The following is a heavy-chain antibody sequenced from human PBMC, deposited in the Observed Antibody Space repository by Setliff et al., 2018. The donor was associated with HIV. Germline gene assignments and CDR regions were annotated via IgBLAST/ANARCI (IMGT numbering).Heavy chain of an antibody. CDR3: ARDPRYYDSSGYSGY. V-gene: IGHV4-39*07. CDR1: GGSISSSSYY. Sequence: SETLSLTCTVSGGSISSSSYYWGWIRQPPGKGLEWIGSIYYSGSTYYNPSLKSRVTISVDTSKNQFSLKLSSVTAADTAVYYCARDPRYYDSSGYSGYWGQGTLVTVSS. CDR2: IYYSGST. D-gene: IGHD3-22*01. J-gene: IGHJ4*02.